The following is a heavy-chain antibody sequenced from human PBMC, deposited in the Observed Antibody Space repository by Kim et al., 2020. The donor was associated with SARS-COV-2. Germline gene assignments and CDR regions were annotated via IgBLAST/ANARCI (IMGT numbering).Heavy chain of an antibody. D-gene: IGHD5-12*01. CDR2: IIPIFGTA. J-gene: IGHJ6*02. V-gene: IGHV1-69*13. Sequence: SVKVSCKASGGTFSSYAISWVRQAPGQGLEWMGGIIPIFGTANYAQKFQGRVTITADESTSTAYMELSSLRSEDTAVYYCARDHSGEMATKYGMDVWGQGTTVTVSS. CDR1: GGTFSSYA. CDR3: ARDHSGEMATKYGMDV.